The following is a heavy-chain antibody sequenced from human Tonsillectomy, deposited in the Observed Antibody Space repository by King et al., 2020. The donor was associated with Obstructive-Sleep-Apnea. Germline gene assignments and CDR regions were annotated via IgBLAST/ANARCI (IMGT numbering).Heavy chain of an antibody. D-gene: IGHD4-17*01. V-gene: IGHV1-2*02. Sequence: QLVQSGAEVKKPGASVKVSCKASGYTFTGYYIHWVRQAPGHGLEWMGWINPNSGGTNYAQKFQGRVTMTMDTSISTAYMELSRLISDDTAVYYCATVAVSTATFYFDYWGQGTLVTVSS. CDR3: ATVAVSTATFYFDY. CDR2: INPNSGGT. CDR1: GYTFTGYY. J-gene: IGHJ4*02.